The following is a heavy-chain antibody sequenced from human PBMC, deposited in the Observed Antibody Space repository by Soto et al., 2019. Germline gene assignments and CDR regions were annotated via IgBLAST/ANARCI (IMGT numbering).Heavy chain of an antibody. Sequence: PSETLSLTCAVSGGSISSGGYSWSWLRQPPGKGLEWIGYIYHSGSTYYNPSLKSRITISVDKSKNQFSLKLTSVTAADTAVYYCASGGVYTWHSWGQGTLVTVSS. J-gene: IGHJ4*02. V-gene: IGHV4-30-2*01. CDR1: GGSISSGGYS. CDR2: IYHSGST. CDR3: ASGGVYTWHS. D-gene: IGHD2-8*01.